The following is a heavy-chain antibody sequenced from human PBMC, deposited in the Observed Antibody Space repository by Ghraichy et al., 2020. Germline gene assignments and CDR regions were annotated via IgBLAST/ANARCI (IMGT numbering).Heavy chain of an antibody. V-gene: IGHV4-38-2*02. J-gene: IGHJ6*02. CDR1: GYSISSGCY. D-gene: IGHD6-19*01. Sequence: SETLSLTCSVSGYSISSGCYWGWIRPHPGKGLEWIGSIYHSGSTYYNPSLKSRVTISVDTSKNQFSLKLSSVTAADTAIYYCVKASYSSGLNQDHYGMDVWGQGATVIFYS. CDR3: VKASYSSGLNQDHYGMDV. CDR2: IYHSGST.